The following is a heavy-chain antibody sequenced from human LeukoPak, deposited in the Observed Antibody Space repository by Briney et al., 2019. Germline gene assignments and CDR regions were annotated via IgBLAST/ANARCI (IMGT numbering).Heavy chain of an antibody. CDR3: AREGTAGTNLNWFDP. D-gene: IGHD1-1*01. CDR1: GGSVSSGSYY. V-gene: IGHV4-61*01. Sequence: SETLSLTCTVSGGSVSSGSYYWSWIRQPPGKGLEWIGYIYYSGSTNYNPSLKSRVTISVDTSKNQFSLKLSSVTAADTAVYYCAREGTAGTNLNWFDPWGQGTLVTVSS. J-gene: IGHJ5*02. CDR2: IYYSGST.